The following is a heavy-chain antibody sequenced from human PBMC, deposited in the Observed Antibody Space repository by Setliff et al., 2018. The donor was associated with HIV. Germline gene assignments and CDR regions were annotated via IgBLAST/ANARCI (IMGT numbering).Heavy chain of an antibody. CDR2: MNSKTRGGAP. J-gene: IGHJ4*02. CDR1: GFTFDNAW. V-gene: IGHV3-15*01. Sequence: GGSLRLSCTVSGFTFDNAWMAWVRQAPGEGLEWVGHMNSKTRGGAPDYAAPVKGRFTISRDDSKNTFYLQMDSLKTEDTAMYYCTRCFGSYLPIMDYWGQGTLVTVSS. CDR3: TRCFGSYLPIMDY. D-gene: IGHD1-26*01.